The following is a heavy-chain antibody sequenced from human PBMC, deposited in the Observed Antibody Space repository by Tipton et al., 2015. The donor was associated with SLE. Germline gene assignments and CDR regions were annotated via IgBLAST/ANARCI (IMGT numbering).Heavy chain of an antibody. CDR3: ARDSGREGYRGFLDY. Sequence: TLSLTCTVSGGSISSGGNYWSWLRQYPGKGLEWIGHIYYSGSTYYNPSLKSRVSISVDTSKNQFSLKLSSVTAADTAVYYCARDSGREGYRGFLDYWGHGALVTVSS. D-gene: IGHD5-18*01. J-gene: IGHJ4*01. V-gene: IGHV4-31*03. CDR1: GGSISSGGNY. CDR2: IYYSGST.